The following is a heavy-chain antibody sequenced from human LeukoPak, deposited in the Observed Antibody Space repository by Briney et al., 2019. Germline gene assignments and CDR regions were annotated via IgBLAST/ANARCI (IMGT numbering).Heavy chain of an antibody. CDR1: GFTVSAYA. V-gene: IGHV3-23*01. Sequence: GVSLRLSCAASGFTVSAYAMAWVRQAPGKGLEWVSTIYDDNTYYADSVKGRFAISTDNSKNMLYLQMNSLRVEDTAVYFCAARKVRGVWFYLDYWGQGTLVTVSS. J-gene: IGHJ4*02. CDR2: IYDDNT. D-gene: IGHD3-10*01. CDR3: AARKVRGVWFYLDY.